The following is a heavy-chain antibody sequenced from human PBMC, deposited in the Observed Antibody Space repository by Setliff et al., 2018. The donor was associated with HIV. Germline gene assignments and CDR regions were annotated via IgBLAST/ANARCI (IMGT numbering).Heavy chain of an antibody. J-gene: IGHJ4*02. D-gene: IGHD3-10*01. CDR2: IYSSGST. CDR3: ARAYFGSGIYY. CDR1: GGSISSYY. V-gene: IGHV4-4*09. Sequence: ETLSLTCTVSGGSISSYYWSWIRQPPGKGLEWLGHIYSSGSTNYNPSLKSRVTISVDTSKNQFSLKLYSVAAADTAVYYCARAYFGSGIYYWGQGTLVTVSS.